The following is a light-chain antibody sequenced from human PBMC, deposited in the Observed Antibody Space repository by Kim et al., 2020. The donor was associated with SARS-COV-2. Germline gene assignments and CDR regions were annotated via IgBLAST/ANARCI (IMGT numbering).Light chain of an antibody. CDR3: QQYDSAFT. CDR1: QSVSSSY. Sequence: LSPGERAPLSCRASQSVSSSYLAWYQQNPGQAPRLLIYGASSRATGIPVRFSGSGSGTDFTLTISRLEPEDFAVYYCQQYDSAFTFGPGTKVDIK. J-gene: IGKJ3*01. V-gene: IGKV3-20*01. CDR2: GAS.